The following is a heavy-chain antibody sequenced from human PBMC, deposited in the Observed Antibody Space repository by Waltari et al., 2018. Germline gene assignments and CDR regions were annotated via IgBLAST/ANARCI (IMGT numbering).Heavy chain of an antibody. CDR1: GYSISSGYY. Sequence: QVQLQESGPGLVKPSETLSLTCAVSGYSISSGYYWGWIRQPPGKGLEWIGSIYHSGSTYYNPSFKSRVTISVDTSKNQFSLKRSSVTAADTAVYYCARRTAYSSSWYPFDYWGQGTLVTVSS. CDR2: IYHSGST. V-gene: IGHV4-38-2*01. J-gene: IGHJ4*02. CDR3: ARRTAYSSSWYPFDY. D-gene: IGHD6-13*01.